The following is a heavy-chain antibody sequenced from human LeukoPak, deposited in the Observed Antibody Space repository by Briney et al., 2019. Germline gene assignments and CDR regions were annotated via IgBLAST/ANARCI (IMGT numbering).Heavy chain of an antibody. Sequence: KSSETLSLTCAVYGGSFSGYYWSWIRQPPGKGLEWIGEINHSGSTNYNPSLKSRVTISVDTSKNQFSLKLSSVTAADTAVYYCASQLRYFDWLLYFDYWGQGTLVTVSS. J-gene: IGHJ4*02. V-gene: IGHV4-34*01. CDR2: INHSGST. CDR3: ASQLRYFDWLLYFDY. CDR1: GGSFSGYY. D-gene: IGHD3-9*01.